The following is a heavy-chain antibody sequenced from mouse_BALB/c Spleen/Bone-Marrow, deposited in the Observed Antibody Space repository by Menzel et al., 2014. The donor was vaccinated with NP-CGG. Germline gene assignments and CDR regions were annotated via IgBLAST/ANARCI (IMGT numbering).Heavy chain of an antibody. CDR3: ARGYYDYGYAMDY. CDR2: IDPANGNT. D-gene: IGHD2-4*01. V-gene: IGHV14-3*02. Sequence: EVQLQQSGAELVKPGASVKLSCTASGFNIKDTYMHWVKQRPEQGLEWIGRIDPANGNTKYDPKFQGKATITADTSSNTAYLQLSSLTSEDTAVDYCARGYYDYGYAMDYWGQGTSVTVSS. J-gene: IGHJ4*01. CDR1: GFNIKDTY.